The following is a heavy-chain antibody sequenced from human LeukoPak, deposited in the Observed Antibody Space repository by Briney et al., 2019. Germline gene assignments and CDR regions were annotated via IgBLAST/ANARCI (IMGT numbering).Heavy chain of an antibody. CDR1: GFTFSHYL. CDR2: INSDESNT. CDR3: ARAKDYDILTGYRSYYYYGMDV. D-gene: IGHD3-9*01. Sequence: GGSLRLSCAASGFTFSHYLMHWVRQAPGKGLVWVSRINSDESNTNSYADSVKGRFIISRDNAKNSLYLQMNSLRAEDTAVYYCARAKDYDILTGYRSYYYYGMDVWGQGTAVTVSS. V-gene: IGHV3-74*01. J-gene: IGHJ6*02.